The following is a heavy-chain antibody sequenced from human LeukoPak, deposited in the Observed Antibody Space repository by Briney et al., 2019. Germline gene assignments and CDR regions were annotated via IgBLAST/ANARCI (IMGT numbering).Heavy chain of an antibody. Sequence: GRSLRLSCAASGFTFSSYAMHWVRQAPGKGLEWVAVISYDGSNKYYADSVKGRFTISRDNSKNTLYLQMNSLRAEDTAVYYCARGRMVATGYFDYWGQGTLVTVSS. D-gene: IGHD5-12*01. V-gene: IGHV3-30-3*01. J-gene: IGHJ4*02. CDR3: ARGRMVATGYFDY. CDR2: ISYDGSNK. CDR1: GFTFSSYA.